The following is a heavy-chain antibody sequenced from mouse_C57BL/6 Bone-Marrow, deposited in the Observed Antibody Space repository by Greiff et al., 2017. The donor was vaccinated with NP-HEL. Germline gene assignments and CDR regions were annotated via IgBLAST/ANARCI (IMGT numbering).Heavy chain of an antibody. CDR1: GFIFSDYG. CDR2: ISSGSSTI. CDR3: ARPVITTVVDAMDY. D-gene: IGHD1-1*01. J-gene: IGHJ4*01. V-gene: IGHV5-17*01. Sequence: EVMLVESGGGLVKPGGSLKLPCAASGFIFSDYGMHWVRQAPEKGLEWVAYISSGSSTIDYADTVTGRFTISRDNAKNTLFLQMTSLRSEDTAMYYCARPVITTVVDAMDYWSQGTSVTVSS.